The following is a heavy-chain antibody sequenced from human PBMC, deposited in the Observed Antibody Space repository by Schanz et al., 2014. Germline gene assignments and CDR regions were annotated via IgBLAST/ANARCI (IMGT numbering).Heavy chain of an antibody. CDR1: GFSFNNYW. J-gene: IGHJ4*02. CDR3: ARDLRNSRPSYYDH. Sequence: EVQLVESGGGLVQPGGSLRLSCAASGFSFNNYWMTWFRQAPGKGLEWVANIIHDGSEKFYVDSVKGRFTISRDNAKNSLYLQMDALRAEDTAVYYGARDLRNSRPSYYDHWGQGTLVTVSA. V-gene: IGHV3-7*01. D-gene: IGHD6-13*01. CDR2: IIHDGSEK.